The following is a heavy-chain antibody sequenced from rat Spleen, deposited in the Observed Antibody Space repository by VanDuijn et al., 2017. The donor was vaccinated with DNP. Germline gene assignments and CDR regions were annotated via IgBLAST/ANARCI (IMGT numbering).Heavy chain of an antibody. CDR2: ISYDGSST. Sequence: EVQLVESGGGLVQPGRSLKLSCVASGFTFSDYYMAWVRQAPKKGLEWVATISYDGSSTYYRDSVKGRFTISRDNAKSTLYLQMDSLRSEDTATYYCARRPMVRDFDYWGQGVMVTVSS. V-gene: IGHV5-7*01. CDR1: GFTFSDYY. CDR3: ARRPMVRDFDY. J-gene: IGHJ2*01. D-gene: IGHD1-12*02.